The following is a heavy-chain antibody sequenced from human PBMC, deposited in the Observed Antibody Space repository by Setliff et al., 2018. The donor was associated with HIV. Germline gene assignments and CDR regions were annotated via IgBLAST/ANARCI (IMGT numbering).Heavy chain of an antibody. J-gene: IGHJ6*02. V-gene: IGHV4-4*09. Sequence: SETLSLTCTVSGDSISTYCWIWIRQPPGKGLEWIGNIYTSGSTNYNPSLKSRVTISVDTSKNQFSLKLSSVTAADTAVYYCARTFGDLKHYNYYYTIDVWGQGTTVTVSS. CDR3: ARTFGDLKHYNYYYTIDV. CDR2: IYTSGST. CDR1: GDSISTYC. D-gene: IGHD3-10*01.